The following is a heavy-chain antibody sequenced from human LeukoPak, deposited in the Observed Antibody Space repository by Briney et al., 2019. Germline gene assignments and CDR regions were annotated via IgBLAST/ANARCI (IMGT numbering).Heavy chain of an antibody. CDR1: GYTLTSYG. J-gene: IGHJ4*02. Sequence: ASVKVSCEASGYTLTSYGMNWMRQAPGQGLEWMGWISTQSGNTNYAQKVQGRLTLTTDRSTNTDYMELRRLRSDDTAVYYCARGAYADKWGQGTMVTVSS. V-gene: IGHV1-18*01. CDR2: ISTQSGNT. D-gene: IGHD3-10*01. CDR3: ARGAYADK.